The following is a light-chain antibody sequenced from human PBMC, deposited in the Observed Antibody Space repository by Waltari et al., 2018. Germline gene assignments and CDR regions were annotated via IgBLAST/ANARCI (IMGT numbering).Light chain of an antibody. V-gene: IGKV4-1*01. CDR3: QQYYSTPF. CDR1: QSVLYSSNNKNY. J-gene: IGKJ4*01. Sequence: DIVLTKSPDSLAVSLGERATINCKSSQSVLYSSNNKNYLAWYQQKPGQPPKLLIYWASTRESGVPDRFSGSGSGTDFTLTISSLQAEDVAVYYCQQYYSTPFFGGGTKVEIK. CDR2: WAS.